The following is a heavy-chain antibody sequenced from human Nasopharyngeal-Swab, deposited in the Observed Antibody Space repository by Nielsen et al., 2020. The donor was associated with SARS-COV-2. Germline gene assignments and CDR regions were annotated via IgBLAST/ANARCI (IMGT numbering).Heavy chain of an antibody. D-gene: IGHD3-3*01. CDR1: GFTFSSYN. CDR3: ARDGLDYDFWSAYFMDV. J-gene: IGHJ6*02. Sequence: GGSLRLSCAASGFTFSSYNMNWVRQAPGKGLEWVSSISSSSTYIYYADSVKGRFTISRDSAKSSLYLQMNSLRAEDTAVHYCARDGLDYDFWSAYFMDVWGQGTTVTVSS. CDR2: ISSSSTYI. V-gene: IGHV3-21*06.